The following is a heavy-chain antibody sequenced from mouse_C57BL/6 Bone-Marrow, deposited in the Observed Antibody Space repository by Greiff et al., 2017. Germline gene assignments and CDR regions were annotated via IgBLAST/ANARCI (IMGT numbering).Heavy chain of an antibody. CDR1: GYAFTNYL. Sequence: QVQLQQSGAELVRPGTSVKVSCKASGYAFTNYLIEWVKQRPGQGLEWIGVINPGSGGTNYNEKFKGKATLTADKSSSTAYMQLSSLTSEDSAVYFCARSYDYGACDVWGTGTTVTVSS. J-gene: IGHJ1*03. CDR2: INPGSGGT. D-gene: IGHD2-4*01. CDR3: ARSYDYGACDV. V-gene: IGHV1-54*01.